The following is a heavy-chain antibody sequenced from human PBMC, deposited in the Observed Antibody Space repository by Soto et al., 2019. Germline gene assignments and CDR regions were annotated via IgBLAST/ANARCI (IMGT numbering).Heavy chain of an antibody. J-gene: IGHJ4*02. CDR2: IWYDGSNK. Sequence: QVQLVESGGGVVQPGRSLRLSCAASGFTFSSYGMHWVRQAPGKGLEWVAVIWYDGSNKYYADSVKGRFTISRDNSKNTLDLQMNSLRAEDTAVYYCARALSDGYNWIYFDYWGQGTLVTVSS. CDR3: ARALSDGYNWIYFDY. D-gene: IGHD5-12*01. CDR1: GFTFSSYG. V-gene: IGHV3-33*01.